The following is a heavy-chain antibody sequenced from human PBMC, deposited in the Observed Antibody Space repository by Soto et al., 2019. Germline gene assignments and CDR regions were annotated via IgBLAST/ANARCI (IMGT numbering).Heavy chain of an antibody. D-gene: IGHD2-15*01. CDR2: YHSGGST. V-gene: IGHV4-30-4*01. Sequence: QVQLQESGSGLVKPSQSLSLTCTVSGVSLNTADTWWSWIRQSPGKGLEFIGYYHSGGSTYYDAYFRSRVIISADTSISQFSLKLSSVTVADTALYFCVRSRQMESGNDYGLDVWCQGTRVTVSS. CDR3: VRSRQMESGNDYGLDV. J-gene: IGHJ6*02. CDR1: GVSLNTADTW.